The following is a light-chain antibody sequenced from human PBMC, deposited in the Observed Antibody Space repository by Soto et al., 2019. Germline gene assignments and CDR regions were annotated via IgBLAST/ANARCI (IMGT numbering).Light chain of an antibody. J-gene: IGLJ1*01. CDR3: AAWDDSLNGYV. V-gene: IGLV1-44*01. CDR1: SSNIGINT. Sequence: QSVLTQPPSASETPGQRVTISCSGSSSNIGINTVDWFQQLPGTAPNLRIYNNNQRPSGVPDRFSGSKSGTSASLAISGLQSEDESDYYCAAWDDSLNGYVFGTGTKVTVL. CDR2: NNN.